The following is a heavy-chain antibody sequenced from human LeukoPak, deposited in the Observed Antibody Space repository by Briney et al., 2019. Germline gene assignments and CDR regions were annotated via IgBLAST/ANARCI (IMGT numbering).Heavy chain of an antibody. Sequence: PSETLSLTCTVSGGSISSGGYYWSWVRQHPGKGLEWIGYIYYSGSTNYNPSLKSRVTISVDTSKNQFSLKLSSVTAADTAVYYCARAGEVGALFDYWGQGTLVTVSS. D-gene: IGHD1-26*01. CDR2: IYYSGST. V-gene: IGHV4-61*08. CDR3: ARAGEVGALFDY. CDR1: GGSISSGGYY. J-gene: IGHJ4*02.